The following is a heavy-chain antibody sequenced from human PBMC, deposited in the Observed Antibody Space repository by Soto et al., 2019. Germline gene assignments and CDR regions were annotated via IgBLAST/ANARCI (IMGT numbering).Heavy chain of an antibody. D-gene: IGHD6-13*01. CDR3: AKDQPGVAARFDY. V-gene: IGHV3-73*01. J-gene: IGHJ4*02. CDR2: IRSKANSYAT. Sequence: GGSLRLSCAASGFTFSGSAMHWVRQASGKGLEWVGRIRSKANSYATAYAASVKGRFTISRDDSKNTAYLQLNTLRAEDTAVYYCAKDQPGVAARFDYWGQGTLVTVPS. CDR1: GFTFSGSA.